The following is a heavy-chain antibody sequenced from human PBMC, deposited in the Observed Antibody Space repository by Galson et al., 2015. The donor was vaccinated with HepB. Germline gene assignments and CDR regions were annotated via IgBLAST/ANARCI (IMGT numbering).Heavy chain of an antibody. D-gene: IGHD4/OR15-4a*01. Sequence: SLRLSCAASGFTFSSYTMHWVRQTPGKGLQWVSYISTNGATIHYADSVKGRFTIARDNAKNTRWLQMNSIRAEDTAVYSCATTKFGRGAYWTFEIWGQGTLVTVSS. J-gene: IGHJ3*02. V-gene: IGHV3-48*04. CDR3: ATTKFGRGAYWTFEI. CDR2: ISTNGATI. CDR1: GFTFSSYT.